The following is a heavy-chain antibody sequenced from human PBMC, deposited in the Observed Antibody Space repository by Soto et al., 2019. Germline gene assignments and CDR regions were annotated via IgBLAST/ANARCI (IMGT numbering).Heavy chain of an antibody. J-gene: IGHJ4*02. Sequence: EVQLVESGGGLVKPGGSLRLSCAASGFTFSNAWMNWVRQAPGKGLEWVGRIKSKTDGGTTDYAAPVKGRFTISRDDSKNTLYLQMNSLKAEDTAVYYCTTAHLSYYYDSSGYYADYWGQGTLVTVSS. V-gene: IGHV3-15*07. CDR3: TTAHLSYYYDSSGYYADY. D-gene: IGHD3-22*01. CDR2: IKSKTDGGTT. CDR1: GFTFSNAW.